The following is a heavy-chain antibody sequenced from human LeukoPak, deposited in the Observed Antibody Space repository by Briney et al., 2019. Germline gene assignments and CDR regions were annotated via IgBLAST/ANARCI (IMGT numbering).Heavy chain of an antibody. Sequence: SQTLSLTCAISGDSVSSNSAGWNWIRQSPSRGLEWLGRTYYRSKWYNDYAVSVKSRITINPDTSKNQFSLQLNSVTPEDTAVYYCARDRGLELRTYYYYMDVWGKGTTVTVSS. J-gene: IGHJ6*03. V-gene: IGHV6-1*01. CDR2: TYYRSKWYN. D-gene: IGHD1-7*01. CDR3: ARDRGLELRTYYYYMDV. CDR1: GDSVSSNSAG.